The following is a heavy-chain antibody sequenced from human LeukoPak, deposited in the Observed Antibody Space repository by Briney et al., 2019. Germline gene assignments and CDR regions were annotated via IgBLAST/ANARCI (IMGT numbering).Heavy chain of an antibody. CDR2: ISGSGGST. CDR1: GFTFSSYA. J-gene: IGHJ6*02. Sequence: GGSLRLSCAASGFTFSSYAMSWVRQAPGKGLEWVSAISGSGGSTYYADSVKGRFTISRDNSKNTLYLQMNSLRAEDTAVYYCAKDGSGWYRYHYYGMDVWGQGTTVTVSS. CDR3: AKDGSGWYRYHYYGMDV. D-gene: IGHD6-19*01. V-gene: IGHV3-23*01.